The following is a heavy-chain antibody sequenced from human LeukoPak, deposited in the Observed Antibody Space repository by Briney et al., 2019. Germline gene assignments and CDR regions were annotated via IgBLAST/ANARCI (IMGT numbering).Heavy chain of an antibody. V-gene: IGHV1-8*01. CDR2: MNPNRGDT. CDR1: GYTFTSYD. Sequence: ASVKVSCKASGYTFTSYDIHRVRQAPGPGLEWMGRMNPNRGDTDYAQKFQGRVTMTRDTSISTAYMELRSLRSDDTAVYYCARDPGLWANLHDYWGQGTLVTVSS. J-gene: IGHJ4*02. D-gene: IGHD2-21*01. CDR3: ARDPGLWANLHDY.